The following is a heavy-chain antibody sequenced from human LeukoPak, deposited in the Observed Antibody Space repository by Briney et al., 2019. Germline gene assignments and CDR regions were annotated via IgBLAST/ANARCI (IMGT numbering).Heavy chain of an antibody. CDR1: GGSISTSNYH. J-gene: IGHJ4*02. D-gene: IGHD6-13*01. CDR3: ARGQAAARRKSPGQNGPGPIDY. Sequence: TSETLSLTCTVSGGSISTSNYHWVWTRQPPGKGLEWIASIHYSGSPYYNPSLKSRVTISVDTSKNQFSLKLSSVTAADTAVYYCARGQAAARRKSPGQNGPGPIDYWGQGTLVTVSS. V-gene: IGHV4-39*01. CDR2: IHYSGSP.